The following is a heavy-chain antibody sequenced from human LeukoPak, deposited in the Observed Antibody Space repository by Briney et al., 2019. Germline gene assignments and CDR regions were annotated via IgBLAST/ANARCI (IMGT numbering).Heavy chain of an antibody. J-gene: IGHJ5*02. CDR2: IHHSGSA. D-gene: IGHD6-6*01. CDR1: GGSISNNNW. V-gene: IGHV4-4*02. Sequence: SETLSLTCAVSGGSISNNNWWIWVRQPPGKGLEWIGEIHHSGSANYNPSLKSRVTISVDTSKNQFSLKLSSVTAADTAVYYCARSHGIAARPGFWFDPWGQGTLVTVSS. CDR3: ARSHGIAARPGFWFDP.